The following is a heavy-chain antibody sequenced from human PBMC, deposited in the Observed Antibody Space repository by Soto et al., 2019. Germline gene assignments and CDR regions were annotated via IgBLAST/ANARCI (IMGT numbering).Heavy chain of an antibody. Sequence: GAAVKVSCKASVCTFSSYAIIWVRQAPGQGRAWVGGIIPIFGTANYAQKFPGRVPLIADESTNTALVELNSLRSDDPAGDYCARLSIAAPEGNGMDVWGQGTTVTVSS. V-gene: IGHV1-69*13. CDR2: IIPIFGTA. CDR1: VCTFSSYA. CDR3: ARLSIAAPEGNGMDV. D-gene: IGHD6-6*01. J-gene: IGHJ6*02.